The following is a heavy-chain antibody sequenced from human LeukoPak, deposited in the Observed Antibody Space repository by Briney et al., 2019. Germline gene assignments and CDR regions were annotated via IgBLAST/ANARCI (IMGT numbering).Heavy chain of an antibody. D-gene: IGHD6-6*01. CDR1: GVSFSGYY. Sequence: SETLSLTCAVYGVSFSGYYWSWIRQPPGKGLEWIGEINHSGSTNYNPSLKSRVTISVDTSKNQFSLKLSSVTAADTAVYYCARGGVEYSSSSDYYYYGMDVWGQGTTVTVSS. J-gene: IGHJ6*02. CDR2: INHSGST. V-gene: IGHV4-34*01. CDR3: ARGGVEYSSSSDYYYYGMDV.